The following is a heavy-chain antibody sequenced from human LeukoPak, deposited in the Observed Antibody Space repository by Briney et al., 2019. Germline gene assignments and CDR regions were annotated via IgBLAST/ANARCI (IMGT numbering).Heavy chain of an antibody. V-gene: IGHV1-69*13. CDR1: GGTFSSYA. D-gene: IGHD3-3*01. CDR3: AGSPSNYDFWSGYSGARWFDP. Sequence: SVKVSCKASGGTFSSYAISWVRQAPGQGLEWMGGIIPIFGTANYAQKFQGRVTITADESTSTAYMELSSLRSEDTAVYYCAGSPSNYDFWSGYSGARWFDPWGQGTLVTVSS. CDR2: IIPIFGTA. J-gene: IGHJ5*02.